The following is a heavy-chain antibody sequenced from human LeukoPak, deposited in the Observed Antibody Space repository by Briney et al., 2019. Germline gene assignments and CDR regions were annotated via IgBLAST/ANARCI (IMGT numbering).Heavy chain of an antibody. CDR2: FDPEDGET. J-gene: IGHJ4*02. V-gene: IGHV1-24*01. CDR1: GYTFTGYY. Sequence: GASVKVSCKASGYTFTGYYMHWVRQAPGKGLEWMGGFDPEDGETIYAQKFQGRVTMTEDTSTDTAYMELSSLRSEDTAVYYCATHRLYYYGSGSYATDYWGQGTLVTVSS. D-gene: IGHD3-10*01. CDR3: ATHRLYYYGSGSYATDY.